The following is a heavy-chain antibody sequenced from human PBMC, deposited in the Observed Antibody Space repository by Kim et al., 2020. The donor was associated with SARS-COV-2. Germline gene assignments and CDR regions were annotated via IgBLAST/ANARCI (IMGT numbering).Heavy chain of an antibody. D-gene: IGHD3-10*01. Sequence: GGSLRLSCAASGFTFNNYAMSWVRQAPGKGLEWVSIISYTGDNTFYADSVKGRFTISRDNSRDTLYLQMNSLRAEDTAVYYCAKDLRRFTYGQDDNIRNDAFDIWGQGTMVTVSP. CDR2: ISYTGDNT. CDR3: AKDLRRFTYGQDDNIRNDAFDI. CDR1: GFTFNNYA. J-gene: IGHJ3*02. V-gene: IGHV3-23*01.